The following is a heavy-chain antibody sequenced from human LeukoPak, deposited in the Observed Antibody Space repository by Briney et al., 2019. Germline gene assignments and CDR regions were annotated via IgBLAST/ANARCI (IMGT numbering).Heavy chain of an antibody. CDR3: ARGPTPEVTADAFDI. CDR1: GFTFSSYT. J-gene: IGHJ3*02. CDR2: ISSSGTYI. D-gene: IGHD4-11*01. V-gene: IGHV3-21*01. Sequence: GGSLRLSCAASGFTFSSYTMHWVRQAPGKGLEWVSAISSSGTYIYYADSVKGRFTIAIADAKNSLYLQMDALRAGDTAVYYCARGPTPEVTADAFDIWGQGTMVTVSS.